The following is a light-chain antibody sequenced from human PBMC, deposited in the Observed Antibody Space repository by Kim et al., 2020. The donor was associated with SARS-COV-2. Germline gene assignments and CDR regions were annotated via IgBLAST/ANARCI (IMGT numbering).Light chain of an antibody. CDR3: SSYTSSSTDYV. J-gene: IGLJ1*01. CDR1: SSDIGGYKY. Sequence: QSASVSGSPGQSTTISCTGTSSDIGGYKYVSWYQHHPGKAPKLMIYDVSKRPSGVANRFSGSKSGNTASLTISGLQAGDEADYYCSSYTSSSTDYVFGTGTKVTVL. CDR2: DVS. V-gene: IGLV2-14*03.